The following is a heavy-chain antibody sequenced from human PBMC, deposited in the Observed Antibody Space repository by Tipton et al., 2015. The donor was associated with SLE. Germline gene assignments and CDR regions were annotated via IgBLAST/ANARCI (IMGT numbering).Heavy chain of an antibody. D-gene: IGHD3-10*01. Sequence: LRLSCTVSGGSINSYDWSWIRQPPGKGREWIGYIFYPGNTNYNPSLKSRVTIPVNTSKNEISLNLTSVTAADTAVYYCATGGNRESFDIWGHGTRVPVSS. CDR3: ATGGNRESFDI. CDR1: GGSINSYD. J-gene: IGHJ3*02. V-gene: IGHV4-59*12. CDR2: IFYPGNT.